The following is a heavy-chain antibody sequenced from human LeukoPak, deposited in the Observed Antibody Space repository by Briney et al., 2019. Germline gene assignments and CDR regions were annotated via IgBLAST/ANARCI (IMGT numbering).Heavy chain of an antibody. V-gene: IGHV3-11*01. CDR1: GFTFSDYY. D-gene: IGHD3-10*01. CDR3: ARSPRVWFGELLPTYYMDV. Sequence: GGSLRLSCAASGFTFSDYYMGWIRQAPGKGLEWVSYISSSGSTIYYTDSVKGRFTISRDNAKNSLYLQMNSLRAEDTAVYYCARSPRVWFGELLPTYYMDVWGKGTTVTISS. J-gene: IGHJ6*03. CDR2: ISSSGSTI.